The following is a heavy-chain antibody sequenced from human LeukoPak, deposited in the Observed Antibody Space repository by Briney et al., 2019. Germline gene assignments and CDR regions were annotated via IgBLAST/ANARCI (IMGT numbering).Heavy chain of an antibody. D-gene: IGHD3-3*01. CDR3: ARVLGGRGYDFWSGYPDAFDI. Sequence: PGGSLRVSCAASGFTFSIYNMNWVRQAPGKGLEWVSSISSSGNIHYADSVKGRFTISRDNAKNSLYLQMNSLRAEDTAVYYCARVLGGRGYDFWSGYPDAFDIWGQGTMVTVSS. CDR1: GFTFSIYN. CDR2: ISSSGNI. V-gene: IGHV3-21*01. J-gene: IGHJ3*02.